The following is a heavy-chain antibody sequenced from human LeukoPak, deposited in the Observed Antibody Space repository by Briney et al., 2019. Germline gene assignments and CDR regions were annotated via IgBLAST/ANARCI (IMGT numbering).Heavy chain of an antibody. CDR3: AREAMVRGVPDAFDI. V-gene: IGHV3-7*01. D-gene: IGHD3-10*01. J-gene: IGHJ3*02. CDR1: GFSFRSYW. CDR2: IKQDGIEK. Sequence: PGGSLRLSCAASGFSFRSYWMDWVRQTPEKGLEWVANIKQDGIEKYFVDSVKGRFAICRDNAKNSLYLQMNNLRAEDTAVYYCAREAMVRGVPDAFDIWGQGTVVTVSS.